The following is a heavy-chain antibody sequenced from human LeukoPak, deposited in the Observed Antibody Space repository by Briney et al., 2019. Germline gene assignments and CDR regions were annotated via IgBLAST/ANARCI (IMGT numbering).Heavy chain of an antibody. Sequence: GGSLRLSCVASGFTFSASYMTWVRQPPGKGLEWLSYISENSGDTNYADSVKGRFTVSRDNSKNTLFLQMNSLRAEDTAIYYCTKAPIVSCSGAFCYPFDSWGQGTLVTVSS. CDR3: TKAPIVSCSGAFCYPFDS. J-gene: IGHJ4*02. D-gene: IGHD2-15*01. V-gene: IGHV3-11*05. CDR1: GFTFSASY. CDR2: ISENSGDT.